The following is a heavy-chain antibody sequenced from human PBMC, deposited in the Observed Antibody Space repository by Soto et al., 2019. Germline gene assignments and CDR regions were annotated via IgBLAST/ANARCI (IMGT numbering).Heavy chain of an antibody. CDR2: IYYSGST. CDR1: GGSISSSSYY. Sequence: SETLSLTCTVSGGSISSSSYYWGWIRQPPGKGLEWIGSIYYSGSTYYNPSLKSRVTISVDKSKNQFSLKLSSVTAADTAVYYCARVGSSDDYWGQGTLVTVSS. J-gene: IGHJ4*02. CDR3: ARVGSSDDY. V-gene: IGHV4-39*07. D-gene: IGHD6-25*01.